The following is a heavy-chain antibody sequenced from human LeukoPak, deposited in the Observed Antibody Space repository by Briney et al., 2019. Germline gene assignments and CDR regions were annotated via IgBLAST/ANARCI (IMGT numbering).Heavy chain of an antibody. CDR1: GFTFNNYA. CDR2: ISSDGGST. V-gene: IGHV3-64*04. Sequence: GGSLRLSCSASGFTFNNYALHWVRQAPGKGLEYVSGISSDGGSTNYADSVKGRFTISRDNSKNTLYLQMTSLRGEDTAMYYCAREGTARDAFDIWGQGTMVTVSS. D-gene: IGHD2-21*02. J-gene: IGHJ3*02. CDR3: AREGTARDAFDI.